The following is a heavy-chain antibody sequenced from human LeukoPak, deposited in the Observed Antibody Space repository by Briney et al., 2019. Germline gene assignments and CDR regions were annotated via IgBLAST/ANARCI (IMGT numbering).Heavy chain of an antibody. V-gene: IGHV3-23*01. J-gene: IGHJ4*02. Sequence: QTGGSLRLSCAASGFTFSSYAMSWVRQAPEKGLEWVSGISGIGGSTNYADSVKGRFTISRDNSKNTLYLQMNSLRAEDTAVYYCAKLSSDFYGSGSYGLGFDSWGQGTLVTVSS. CDR1: GFTFSSYA. D-gene: IGHD3-10*01. CDR3: AKLSSDFYGSGSYGLGFDS. CDR2: ISGIGGST.